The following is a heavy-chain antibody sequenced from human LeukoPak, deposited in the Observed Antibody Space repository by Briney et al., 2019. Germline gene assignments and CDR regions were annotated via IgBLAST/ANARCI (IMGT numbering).Heavy chain of an antibody. CDR1: GFIFSSYG. V-gene: IGHV3-30*02. CDR2: IRYDGSNK. J-gene: IGHJ5*02. CDR3: XXXXXXIFGVVRTQTTYGPHRFDP. D-gene: IGHD3-3*01. Sequence: GGSLRLSCAASGFIFSSYGMHWVRQAPGKGLEWVAFIRYDGSNKYYADSAKGRFTISRDNSKNTLYLQMSSLRAEDTAVYYXXXXXXXIFGVVRTQTTYGPHRFDPWGQGTLVTVSS.